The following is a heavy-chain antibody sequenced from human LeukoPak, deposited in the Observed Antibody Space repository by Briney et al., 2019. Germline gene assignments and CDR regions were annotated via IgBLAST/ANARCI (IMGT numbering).Heavy chain of an antibody. D-gene: IGHD2-15*01. J-gene: IGHJ5*02. Sequence: SETLSLTCTVSGGSISSSSYYWGWIRQPPGKGLERIESIYYSGSTYYNPSLKSRVTISVDTSKNQFSLKLSSVTAADTAVYYCARRYCSGGSCYSDNWFDPWGQGTLVTVSS. CDR2: IYYSGST. CDR3: ARRYCSGGSCYSDNWFDP. V-gene: IGHV4-39*01. CDR1: GGSISSSSYY.